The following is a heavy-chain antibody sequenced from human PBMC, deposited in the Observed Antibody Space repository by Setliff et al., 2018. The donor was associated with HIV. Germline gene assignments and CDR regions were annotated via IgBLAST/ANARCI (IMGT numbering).Heavy chain of an antibody. D-gene: IGHD3-10*01. CDR1: GFSFSIYE. CDR2: IDRDGGET. J-gene: IGHJ6*02. CDR3: ARKFRPGHGVDV. V-gene: IGHV3-7*01. Sequence: GGSLRLSCAASGFSFSIYEMNWVRQAPGKGLEWVANIDRDGGETNYVDSVKGRFTIFRDNAKSSMYLRMNSLRAEDTAIYYCARKFRPGHGVDVWGQGTTVTVSS.